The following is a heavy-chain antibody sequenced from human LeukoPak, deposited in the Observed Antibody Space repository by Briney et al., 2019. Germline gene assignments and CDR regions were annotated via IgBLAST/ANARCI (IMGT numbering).Heavy chain of an antibody. CDR1: GFTFSYYL. V-gene: IGHV3-30-3*01. J-gene: IGHJ4*02. CDR2: ISYDGSNK. Sequence: GGSLRLSCAASGFTFSYYLMSWVRQAPGKGLEWVAVISYDGSNKYYADSVKGRFTISRDNSKNTLYLQMNSLRAEDTAVYYCARRSSGSLFDYWGQGTLVTVSS. CDR3: ARRSSGSLFDY. D-gene: IGHD6-19*01.